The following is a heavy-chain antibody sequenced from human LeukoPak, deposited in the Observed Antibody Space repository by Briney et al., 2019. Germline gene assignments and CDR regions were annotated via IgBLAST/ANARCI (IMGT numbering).Heavy chain of an antibody. CDR3: AKDLGLTYYYDSSGYYPRDY. CDR1: GFTFSSYS. V-gene: IGHV3-48*01. CDR2: ISSSSSTI. J-gene: IGHJ4*02. D-gene: IGHD3-22*01. Sequence: GGSLRLSCAASGFTFSSYSMNWVRQAPGKGLEWVSYISSSSSTIYYADSVKGRFTISRDNAKNSLYLQMNSLRAEDTAVYYCAKDLGLTYYYDSSGYYPRDYWGQGTLVTVSS.